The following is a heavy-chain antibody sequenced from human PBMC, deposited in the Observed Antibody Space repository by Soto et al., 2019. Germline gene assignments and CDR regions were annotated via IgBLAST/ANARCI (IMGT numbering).Heavy chain of an antibody. Sequence: QVQLVQSGAEVKKPGSSVKVSCKASGGTFSRYAISWVRQAPRQGLEWMGGIIPIFGTANYAQKFQGRVTITADESTSTAYMELSSLRFEDTAVYYCARAIVGPTTTGWLDPWGQGTLVTVSS. V-gene: IGHV1-69*01. CDR2: IIPIFGTA. CDR1: GGTFSRYA. D-gene: IGHD1-26*01. CDR3: ARAIVGPTTTGWLDP. J-gene: IGHJ5*02.